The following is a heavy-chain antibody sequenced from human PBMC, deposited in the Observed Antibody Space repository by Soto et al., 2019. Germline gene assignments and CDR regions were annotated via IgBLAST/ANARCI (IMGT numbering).Heavy chain of an antibody. CDR1: GGSISSYY. V-gene: IGHV4-59*01. CDR3: ARVATAAVWDYYGMDV. CDR2: IYYSGST. Sequence: SETLSLTCTVSGGSISSYYWSWIRQPPGKGLEWIGYIYYSGSTNYNPSLKSRVTISVDTSKNQFSLKLSSVTAADTAVYYCARVATAAVWDYYGMDVWGQGNTVTVSS. D-gene: IGHD6-13*01. J-gene: IGHJ6*02.